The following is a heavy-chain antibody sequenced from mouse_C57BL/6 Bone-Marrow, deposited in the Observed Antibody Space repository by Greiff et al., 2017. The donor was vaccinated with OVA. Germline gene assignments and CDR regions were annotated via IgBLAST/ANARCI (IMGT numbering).Heavy chain of an antibody. CDR2: IYIGNGYT. Sequence: VQLKQSGAELVRPGSSVKMSCKTSGYIFTSYGINWVKQRPGQGLEWIGYIYIGNGYTEYNEKFKGKATLTSDTSSSTAYMQLSSLTSEDSAIYFCANPFITTGGYAMDYWGQGTSVTVSS. CDR1: GYIFTSYG. V-gene: IGHV1-58*01. D-gene: IGHD1-1*01. CDR3: ANPFITTGGYAMDY. J-gene: IGHJ4*01.